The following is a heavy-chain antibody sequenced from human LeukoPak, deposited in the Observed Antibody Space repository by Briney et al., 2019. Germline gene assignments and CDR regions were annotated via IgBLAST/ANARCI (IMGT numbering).Heavy chain of an antibody. Sequence: GSSVKVSCKASGGTFSSYAISLVRQAPGQGLEWMGGIIPIFGTANYAQKFQGRVTITTDESTSTAYMELSSLRSEDTAVYYCARGKAGTENYYYYYMDVWGKGTTVTVSS. CDR3: ARGKAGTENYYYYYMDV. J-gene: IGHJ6*03. D-gene: IGHD3-10*01. V-gene: IGHV1-69*05. CDR1: GGTFSSYA. CDR2: IIPIFGTA.